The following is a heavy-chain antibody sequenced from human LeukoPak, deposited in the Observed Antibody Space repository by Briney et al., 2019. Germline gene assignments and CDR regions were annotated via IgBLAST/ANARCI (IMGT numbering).Heavy chain of an antibody. J-gene: IGHJ4*02. Sequence: PGGSLRLSCAASGFTFSSYSMNWVRQAPGKGLEWVSSISSSSSYIYYADSVKGRFTISRDNAKNSLYLQMNSLRAEDTAVYYCARETGIAVAWSFGDWGQGTLVTVSS. CDR3: ARETGIAVAWSFGD. CDR2: ISSSSSYI. D-gene: IGHD6-19*01. V-gene: IGHV3-21*01. CDR1: GFTFSSYS.